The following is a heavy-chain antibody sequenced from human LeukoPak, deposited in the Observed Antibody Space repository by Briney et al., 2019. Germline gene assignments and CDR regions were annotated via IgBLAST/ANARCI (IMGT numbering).Heavy chain of an antibody. Sequence: SGGSLSLSCAVSGFTFSSLAMRWARQAPGRGRVWGSSIGGSGGSTYYADSVKGRFTISRDNSKNTLYLQMNSLRAEDTAVNYCTKNLIAAAGFDYWGQGTLVTVSS. CDR3: TKNLIAAAGFDY. V-gene: IGHV3-23*01. J-gene: IGHJ4*02. D-gene: IGHD6-13*01. CDR1: GFTFSSLA. CDR2: IGGSGGST.